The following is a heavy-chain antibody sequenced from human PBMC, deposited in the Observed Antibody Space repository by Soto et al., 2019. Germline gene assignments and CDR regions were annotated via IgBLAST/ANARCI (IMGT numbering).Heavy chain of an antibody. CDR2: ISQSGTT. CDR1: GASISSDNR. J-gene: IGHJ6*02. D-gene: IGHD2-15*01. V-gene: IGHV4-4*02. Sequence: ETLSLTCAVSGASISSDNRWTWVRQPPGEGLEWIGEISQSGTTKYNPSLASRVTISVDKSKNQFSLRLTSMTAADTAVYYCAKKVPAALRLYYFFGLDVWGQGTTVTVSS. CDR3: AKKVPAALRLYYFFGLDV.